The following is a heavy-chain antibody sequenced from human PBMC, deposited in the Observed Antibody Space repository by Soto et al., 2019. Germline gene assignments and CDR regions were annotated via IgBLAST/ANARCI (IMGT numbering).Heavy chain of an antibody. V-gene: IGHV1-2*04. D-gene: IGHD3-10*01. CDR1: GYTFTGYY. Sequence: GASVKVSCKASGYTFTGYYMHWVRQAPGQGLEWMGWINPNSGGTNYAQKFQGWVTMTRDTSISTAYMELSRLRSDDTAVYYCARTAMVRGVQYNWFDPWGQGTLVTVSS. CDR3: ARTAMVRGVQYNWFDP. J-gene: IGHJ5*02. CDR2: INPNSGGT.